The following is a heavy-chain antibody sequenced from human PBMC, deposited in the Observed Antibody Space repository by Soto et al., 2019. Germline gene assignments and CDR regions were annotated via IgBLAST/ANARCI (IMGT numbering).Heavy chain of an antibody. Sequence: RLSCAASGFTFSGYTMNWVRKAPGKGLEWVSSISSSSSDIYCADSVKGRFTISRDNAKNSLYLQMNSLRAEDTAVYYCASAPGGYGYYYYYGMDVWGQGTTVTV. CDR1: GFTFSGYT. D-gene: IGHD3-22*01. V-gene: IGHV3-21*01. J-gene: IGHJ6*02. CDR2: ISSSSSDI. CDR3: ASAPGGYGYYYYYGMDV.